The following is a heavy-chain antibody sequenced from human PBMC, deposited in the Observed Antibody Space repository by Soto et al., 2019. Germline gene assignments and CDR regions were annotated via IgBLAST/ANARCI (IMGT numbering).Heavy chain of an antibody. CDR3: ARFCSGGACYPSHYFYAMDV. Sequence: PGGSLRLSCAASGFTFSTYGMNWVRLAPGKGLEWISYISGSSSPIYYADSVKGRFTISRDNAKNSLFLQMNSLRDEDTAVYYCARFCSGGACYPSHYFYAMDVWGQGTTVTVSS. J-gene: IGHJ6*02. CDR1: GFTFSTYG. CDR2: ISGSSSPI. D-gene: IGHD2-15*01. V-gene: IGHV3-48*02.